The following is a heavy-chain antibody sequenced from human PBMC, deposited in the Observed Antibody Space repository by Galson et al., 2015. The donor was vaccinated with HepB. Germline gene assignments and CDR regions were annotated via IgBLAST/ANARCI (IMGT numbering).Heavy chain of an antibody. D-gene: IGHD3-3*01. CDR3: ARVQREGFWSGYYRDYYYMDV. J-gene: IGHJ6*03. CDR1: GFSLSNARMG. CDR2: IFSNDEK. V-gene: IGHV2-26*01. Sequence: PALVKPTQTLTLTCTVSGFSLSNARMGVSWIRQPPGKALEWLAHIFSNDEKSYSTPLKSRLTISKDTSKSQVFLTMTNMDPVDTATYYCARVQREGFWSGYYRDYYYMDVWGKGTPVTVSS.